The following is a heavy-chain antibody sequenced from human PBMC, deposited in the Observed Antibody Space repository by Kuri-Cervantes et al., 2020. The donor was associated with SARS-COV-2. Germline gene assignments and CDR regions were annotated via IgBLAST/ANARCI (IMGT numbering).Heavy chain of an antibody. J-gene: IGHJ6*02. CDR3: ARGAVAGTLYYYYYGMDV. Sequence: LSLTCAASGFTFSSYAMHWVRQAPGKGLGWVAVISYDGSNKYYADSVKGRFTISRGNSKNTLYLQMNSLRAEDTAVYYCARGAVAGTLYYYYYGMDVWGQGTTVTVSS. CDR1: GFTFSSYA. CDR2: ISYDGSNK. V-gene: IGHV3-30-3*01. D-gene: IGHD6-19*01.